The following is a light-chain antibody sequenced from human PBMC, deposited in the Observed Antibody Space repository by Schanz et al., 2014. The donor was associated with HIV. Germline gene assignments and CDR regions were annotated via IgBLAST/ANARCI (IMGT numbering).Light chain of an antibody. CDR3: QQFNSYPLT. CDR2: AAS. V-gene: IGKV1-17*01. Sequence: DIQMTQSPSTLSASVGDRVTLTCRASQDIGNDLGWYQQKPGQAPKRLIYAASKLQSGVPSRFIGSGSGTEFTLTISSLQPEDFATYYCQQFNSYPLTFGQGTKVAIK. J-gene: IGKJ1*01. CDR1: QDIGND.